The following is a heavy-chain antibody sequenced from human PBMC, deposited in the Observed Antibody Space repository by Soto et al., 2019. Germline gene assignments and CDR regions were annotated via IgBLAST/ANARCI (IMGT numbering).Heavy chain of an antibody. CDR3: ARGREMATITGYYYGMDV. Sequence: EVQLVESGGGLVKPGGSLRLSCAASGFTFSSYSMNWVRQAPGKGLEWVSSISSSSSYIYYADSVKGRFTISRDNAKNSLYLQMNSLRAEDTAVYYCARGREMATITGYYYGMDVWGQGTTVTVSS. J-gene: IGHJ6*02. V-gene: IGHV3-21*01. D-gene: IGHD5-12*01. CDR2: ISSSSSYI. CDR1: GFTFSSYS.